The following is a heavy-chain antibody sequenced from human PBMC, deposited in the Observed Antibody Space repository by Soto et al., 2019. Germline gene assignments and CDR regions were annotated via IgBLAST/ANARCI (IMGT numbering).Heavy chain of an antibody. J-gene: IGHJ5*02. CDR3: AGDIVLVPAAKYNWFDP. CDR2: IIPIFGTA. D-gene: IGHD2-2*01. Sequence: SVKGSCKASGGTFSSYAISWVRQAPGQGLEWMGGIIPIFGTANYAQKFQGRVTITADESTSTAYMELSSLRSEDTAVYYCAGDIVLVPAAKYNWFDPWG. V-gene: IGHV1-69*13. CDR1: GGTFSSYA.